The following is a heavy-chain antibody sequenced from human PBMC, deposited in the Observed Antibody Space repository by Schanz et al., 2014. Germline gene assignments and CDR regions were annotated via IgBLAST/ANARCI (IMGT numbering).Heavy chain of an antibody. CDR3: ARENTAVAGMPRVMDV. V-gene: IGHV1-2*06. D-gene: IGHD6-19*01. Sequence: QVHLVQSGAEVKKPGASVKISCKASGYTFTDYYMYWVRQAPGQGLEWMGRINPNSGGTNYAQKFQGRVTMTTDTSISTAYMELSRLTSDDTAVFFCARENTAVAGMPRVMDVWGQGTTVTVTS. J-gene: IGHJ6*02. CDR2: INPNSGGT. CDR1: GYTFTDYY.